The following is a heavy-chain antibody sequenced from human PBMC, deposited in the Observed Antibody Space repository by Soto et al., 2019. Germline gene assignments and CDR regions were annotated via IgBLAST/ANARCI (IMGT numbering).Heavy chain of an antibody. D-gene: IGHD5-12*01. J-gene: IGHJ3*02. CDR3: AGERSGLDAFDI. CDR1: GFIFTNYD. CDR2: ISIAGDT. Sequence: EVQLVESGGGLVQHGGSLRRSCAASGFIFTNYDMHWVRQATGKRLEWVSGISIAGDTSYIGSVKGRFTISREKAKNSLYLQVNSLRAEDTAVYYCAGERSGLDAFDIWGQGTMVTVSS. V-gene: IGHV3-13*01.